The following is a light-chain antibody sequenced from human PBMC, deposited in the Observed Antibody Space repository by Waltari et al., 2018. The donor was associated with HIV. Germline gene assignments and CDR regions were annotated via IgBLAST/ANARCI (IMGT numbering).Light chain of an antibody. Sequence: QSALTQSASVSGSPGQSITISCTRTSTTIGRYNLVSWYQQHPGKAPKVIIYEVNKRPSGVSNRFSGSTSGSTASLTISGLQAEVEADYYCCSYAGSSNVVFGGGTKLTVL. J-gene: IGLJ2*01. CDR1: STTIGRYNL. V-gene: IGLV2-23*02. CDR2: EVN. CDR3: CSYAGSSNVV.